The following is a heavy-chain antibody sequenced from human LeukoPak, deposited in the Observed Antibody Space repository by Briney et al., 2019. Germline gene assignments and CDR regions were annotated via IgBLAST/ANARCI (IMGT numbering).Heavy chain of an antibody. CDR1: GYSFTSYW. J-gene: IGHJ5*02. D-gene: IGHD2-2*01. Sequence: GEALNISCKGSGYSFTSYWIGWVRQMPGKGLEWMGIIYPGDSDTRYSPSFQGQVTISADKSISTAHLQWSSLKASDTAMYYCARQFYGSTSPNWFDPWGQGTLVTVSS. CDR3: ARQFYGSTSPNWFDP. CDR2: IYPGDSDT. V-gene: IGHV5-51*01.